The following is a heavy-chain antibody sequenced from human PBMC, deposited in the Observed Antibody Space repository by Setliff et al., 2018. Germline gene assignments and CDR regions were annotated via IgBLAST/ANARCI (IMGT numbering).Heavy chain of an antibody. Sequence: PGGSLRLSCAASGFTFSNYAMSWVRQAPGKGLEWVAYISSSGSLIYYPDSVKGRFTISRDNAKKSVDLQMNSLRAEDTAVYYCATKAVAGTGGQGTLVTVSS. J-gene: IGHJ4*02. CDR1: GFTFSNYA. CDR3: ATKAVAGT. CDR2: ISSSGSLI. V-gene: IGHV3-11*01. D-gene: IGHD6-19*01.